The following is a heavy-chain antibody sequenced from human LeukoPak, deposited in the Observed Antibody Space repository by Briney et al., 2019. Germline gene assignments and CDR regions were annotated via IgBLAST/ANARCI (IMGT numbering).Heavy chain of an antibody. CDR3: ARDKHTSLDY. V-gene: IGHV4-34*01. CDR2: INHSGST. J-gene: IGHJ4*02. CDR1: GGSFSGYY. Sequence: PSETLSLTCAVYGGSFSGYYWSWIRQPPGKGLEWIGEINHSGSTNYNPSLKSRVTISVDTSKDQFSLKLSSVTAADTAVYYCARDKHTSLDYWGQGTLVTVSS.